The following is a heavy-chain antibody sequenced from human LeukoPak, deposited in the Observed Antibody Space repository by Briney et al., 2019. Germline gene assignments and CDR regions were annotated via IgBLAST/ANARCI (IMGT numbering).Heavy chain of an antibody. CDR1: GFTFSSYW. CDR2: IKQDGSEK. J-gene: IGHJ6*02. V-gene: IGHV3-7*01. CDR3: ARAMVRGVMYYYYYYGMDV. Sequence: GGSLRLSCAAPGFTFSSYWMSWVRQAPGKGLEWVANIKQDGSEKYYVDSVKGRFTISRDNAKNSLYLQMNSLRAEDTAVYYCARAMVRGVMYYYYYYGMDVWGQGTTVTVSS. D-gene: IGHD3-10*01.